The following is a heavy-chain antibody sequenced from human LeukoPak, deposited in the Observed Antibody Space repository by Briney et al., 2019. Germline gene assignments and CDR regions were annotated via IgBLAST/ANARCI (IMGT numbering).Heavy chain of an antibody. D-gene: IGHD2-15*01. CDR3: AKESPIEYCSCGNSYLSPFDP. Sequence: PGGSLRLSCAASGVTFSTYAMSWVRQAPGRGLEWVSAISGSGGSTYYADSVKGRFTISRDNSKNTLYLQMNSLRGEDTAIYYCAKESPIEYCSCGNSYLSPFDPCGQGTLVTVSS. CDR1: GVTFSTYA. CDR2: ISGSGGST. V-gene: IGHV3-23*01. J-gene: IGHJ5*02.